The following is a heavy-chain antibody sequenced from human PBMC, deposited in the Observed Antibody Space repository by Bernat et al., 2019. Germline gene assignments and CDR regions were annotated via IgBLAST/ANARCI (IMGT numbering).Heavy chain of an antibody. CDR2: ISSSGSTI. Sequence: QVQLVESGGGLVKPGGSLRLSCAASGFTFSDYYMSWIRQAPGKGLEWVSYISSSGSTIYYADSVKGRFTISRDTAKNSLYLQMNSLRAEDTAVYYCARARDYGDYVWRHAFDIWGQGTMVTVSS. CDR3: ARARDYGDYVWRHAFDI. CDR1: GFTFSDYY. D-gene: IGHD4-17*01. J-gene: IGHJ3*02. V-gene: IGHV3-11*01.